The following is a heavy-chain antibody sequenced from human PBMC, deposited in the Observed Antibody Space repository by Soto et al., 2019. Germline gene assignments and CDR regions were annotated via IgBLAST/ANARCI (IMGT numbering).Heavy chain of an antibody. J-gene: IGHJ4*02. V-gene: IGHV4-59*12. Sequence: PSETLSLTCTVSGGSISGYYWSWIRQPPGKGLEWIGYIYYSGSTYYNPSLKNRVTISIDTSKKHFSLKLSSVTAADTATYFCARGYRGSSFFHNYFDYWGQGTLVTVS. CDR2: IYYSGST. D-gene: IGHD3-10*01. CDR3: ARGYRGSSFFHNYFDY. CDR1: GGSISGYY.